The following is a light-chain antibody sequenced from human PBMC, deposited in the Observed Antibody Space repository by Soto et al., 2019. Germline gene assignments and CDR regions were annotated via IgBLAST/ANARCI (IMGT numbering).Light chain of an antibody. V-gene: IGKV1-9*01. J-gene: IGKJ1*01. CDR2: AAS. CDR1: QGLRSD. Sequence: EIRLTQSPSFLYASVGDRANMXCRASQGLRSDFDFYQQKPGKAPKPLIDAASTLQRVGPSRFSGSGSVTEFTRTISSLQPEDFATYYGQQFISYPRTFGQGTKVDIK. CDR3: QQFISYPRT.